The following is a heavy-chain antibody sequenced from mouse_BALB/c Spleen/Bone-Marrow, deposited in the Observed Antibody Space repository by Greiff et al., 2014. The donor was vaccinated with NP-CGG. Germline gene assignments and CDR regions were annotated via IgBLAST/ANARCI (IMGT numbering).Heavy chain of an antibody. Sequence: EVQLQRSGAELVKPGASVKLSCTASGFNIKDTYMHWVKQRPEQGLEWIGRIDPANGNTKYDPKFQGKATITADTSSNTAYLQLSSLTSEDTAVYYCARYYYGSSYFDYWGQGTTLTVSS. D-gene: IGHD1-1*01. CDR2: IDPANGNT. V-gene: IGHV14-3*02. J-gene: IGHJ2*01. CDR3: ARYYYGSSYFDY. CDR1: GFNIKDTY.